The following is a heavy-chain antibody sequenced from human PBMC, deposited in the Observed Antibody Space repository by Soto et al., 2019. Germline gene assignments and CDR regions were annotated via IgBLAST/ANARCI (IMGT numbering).Heavy chain of an antibody. CDR2: VNPSGGHT. D-gene: IGHD2-21*02. Sequence: QVQLMQSGAEVKKPGASVKVSCKASGDTFTDYYIHCVRQAPGQGLEWMGTVNPSGGHTTYAQHFLGRVTMTRDTSTSTLDMELTSLTSEDTAVYYCARGGHVVVVTAALDYWGQGTLVTVSS. CDR3: ARGGHVVVVTAALDY. V-gene: IGHV1-46*01. CDR1: GDTFTDYY. J-gene: IGHJ4*02.